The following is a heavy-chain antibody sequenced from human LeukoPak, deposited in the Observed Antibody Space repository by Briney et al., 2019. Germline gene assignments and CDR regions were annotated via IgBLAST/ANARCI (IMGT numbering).Heavy chain of an antibody. D-gene: IGHD5-12*01. J-gene: IGHJ4*02. CDR1: GFTFSNYW. CDR2: ISPGGDTP. CDR3: AQDRAWIEFYF. Sequence: GGSLRLSCAASGFTFSNYWMHWVRQAPGKGLVWVSGISPGGDTPYYADSVRGRFTISRDNSKNTMYLQMNSLRAEDTAVYYCAQDRAWIEFYFWGQGTLVTVSS. V-gene: IGHV3-23*01.